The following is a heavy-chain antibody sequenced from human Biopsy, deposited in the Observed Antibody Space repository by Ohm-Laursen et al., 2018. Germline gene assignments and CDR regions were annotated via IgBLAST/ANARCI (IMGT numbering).Heavy chain of an antibody. D-gene: IGHD3-16*01. CDR1: GGTFNNYA. J-gene: IGHJ4*02. CDR3: ATDAVGGLAVF. V-gene: IGHV1-69*13. Sequence: SVKVSCKASGGTFNNYAISWVRQAPGPGLEWMGGISPVFDAVKYAEKFRGRLTITAGESTGTAYMELNSLTSDDTAVYYCATDAVGGLAVFGGQGTLVTVSS. CDR2: ISPVFDAV.